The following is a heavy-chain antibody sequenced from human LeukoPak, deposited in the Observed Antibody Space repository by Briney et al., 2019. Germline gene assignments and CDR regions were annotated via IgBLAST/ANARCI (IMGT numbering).Heavy chain of an antibody. D-gene: IGHD3-10*01. Sequence: SETLSLTCTVSGGSISSGDYYWSWIRQPPGKGLEWIGYIYYSGSTYYNPSLKSRVTISVGTSKNQFSLKLSSVTAADTAVYYCARGRGFGELPNNWFDPWGQGTLVTVSS. V-gene: IGHV4-30-4*01. CDR1: GGSISSGDYY. CDR3: ARGRGFGELPNNWFDP. J-gene: IGHJ5*02. CDR2: IYYSGST.